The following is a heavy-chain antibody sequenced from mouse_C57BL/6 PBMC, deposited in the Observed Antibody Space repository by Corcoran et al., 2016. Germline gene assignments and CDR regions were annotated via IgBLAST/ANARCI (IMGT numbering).Heavy chain of an antibody. CDR2: INPNNGGT. CDR3: AREGGYYEYFDV. D-gene: IGHD2-3*01. J-gene: IGHJ1*03. Sequence: EVQLQQSGPELVKPGASVKISCKASGYTFTDYYMNWVKQSHGKSLEWIGDINPNNGGTSYNQKFKGKATLTVDKSSSTAYMELRSLTSEDSAVYYCAREGGYYEYFDVWGTGTTVTVSS. V-gene: IGHV1-26*01. CDR1: GYTFTDYY.